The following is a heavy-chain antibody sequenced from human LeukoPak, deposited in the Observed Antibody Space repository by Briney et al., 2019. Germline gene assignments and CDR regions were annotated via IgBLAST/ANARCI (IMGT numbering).Heavy chain of an antibody. V-gene: IGHV1-18*01. CDR1: GYTFTDYG. D-gene: IGHD4-17*01. CDR3: ARDPRHMVTTKYNAFDI. Sequence: ASVKVSCKTSGYTFTDYGFSWVRQAPGQGLEWVGWISPYNGNTRYTQKFQDRVTMTTDTSAGTAYMELRSLRSDDTAVYYCARDPRHMVTTKYNAFDIWGQGTMVTVSS. J-gene: IGHJ3*02. CDR2: ISPYNGNT.